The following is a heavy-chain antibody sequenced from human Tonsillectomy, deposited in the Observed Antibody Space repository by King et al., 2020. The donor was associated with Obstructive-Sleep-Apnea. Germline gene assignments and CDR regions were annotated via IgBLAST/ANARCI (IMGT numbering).Heavy chain of an antibody. CDR3: AGQYTNTWRHEYFQH. Sequence: QLQESGPGLVKPSQTLSLTCAVSGGPINTGDYYWSWIRQAPGKGLEWIGHIYYSGSTDYNPSLNSRVTISLDTSKNQFSLKLSSVTAADTAVYYCAGQYTNTWRHEYFQHWGQGTLVTVSS. V-gene: IGHV4-30-4*01. CDR2: IYYSGST. CDR1: GGPINTGDYY. J-gene: IGHJ1*01. D-gene: IGHD6-13*01.